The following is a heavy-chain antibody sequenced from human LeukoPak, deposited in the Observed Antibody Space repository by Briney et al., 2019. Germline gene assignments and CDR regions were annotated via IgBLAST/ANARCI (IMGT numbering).Heavy chain of an antibody. CDR1: GYTFSSYG. D-gene: IGHD3-10*01. V-gene: IGHV1-18*01. CDR2: ISAYNGNF. J-gene: IGHJ4*02. Sequence: ASVKVSCKPSGYTFSSYGITWVRQAPGQGLEWMGWISAYNGNFNYAQKFQARVTMTTDTSTSTAYLELRSLRFDDTAVYYCAKDIYYGSGSYPGNWGQGTLVTVSS. CDR3: AKDIYYGSGSYPGN.